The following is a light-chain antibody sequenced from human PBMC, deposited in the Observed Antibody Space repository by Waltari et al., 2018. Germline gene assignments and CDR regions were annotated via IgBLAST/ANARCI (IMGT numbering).Light chain of an antibody. CDR3: QQYNESPYT. CDR2: KAS. CDR1: QSISTW. Sequence: DIQMTQSPSTLSASVGDRVTITWPASQSISTWLAWYQQIPGEAPKLLIYKASSLESGVPSRFSGSGSGTEFTLTISSLRPDDFATYYCQQYNESPYTFGQGTKLEIK. J-gene: IGKJ2*01. V-gene: IGKV1-5*03.